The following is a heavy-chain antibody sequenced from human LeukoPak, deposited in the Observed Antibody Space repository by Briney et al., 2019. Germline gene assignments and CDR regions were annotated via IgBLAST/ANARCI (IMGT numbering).Heavy chain of an antibody. CDR3: ARETDYSLFDY. Sequence: PGGSLRVSCVASGFTFSSYSMNWVRQAPGKGLEWVSYISSSSSDIYYADSVKGRFTISRDNAKNSLYLQMNSLRAEDTAVYYCARETDYSLFDYWGQGTLVTVSS. CDR1: GFTFSSYS. CDR2: ISSSSSDI. D-gene: IGHD3-10*01. J-gene: IGHJ4*02. V-gene: IGHV3-21*01.